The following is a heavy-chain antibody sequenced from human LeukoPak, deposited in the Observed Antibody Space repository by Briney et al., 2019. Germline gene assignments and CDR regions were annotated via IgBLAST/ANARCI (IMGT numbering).Heavy chain of an antibody. Sequence: SETLSLTCTVSGGSISSGGYYWSWIRQHPGKGLEWIGYIYYSGSTYYNPSLKSRVTISVDTSMNQFSLKLSFVTTAGTAVYYCARALGYCSGGSCTRGYNWFDPWGQGTLVTVPS. CDR3: ARALGYCSGGSCTRGYNWFDP. CDR1: GGSISSGGYY. D-gene: IGHD2-15*01. V-gene: IGHV4-31*03. CDR2: IYYSGST. J-gene: IGHJ5*02.